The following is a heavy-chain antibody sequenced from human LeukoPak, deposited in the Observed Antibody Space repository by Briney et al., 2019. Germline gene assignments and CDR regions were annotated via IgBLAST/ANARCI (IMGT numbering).Heavy chain of an antibody. CDR2: INPNSGGT. CDR3: AGVRFLEWSYFDY. V-gene: IGHV1-2*02. Sequence: ASVKVSCKASGYTFTSCYMHWVRQAPGQGLEWMGWINPNSGGTNYAQKFQGRVTMTRDTSISTAYMELSRLRSDDTAVYYCAGVRFLEWSYFDYWGQGTLVTVSS. D-gene: IGHD3-3*01. J-gene: IGHJ4*02. CDR1: GYTFTSCY.